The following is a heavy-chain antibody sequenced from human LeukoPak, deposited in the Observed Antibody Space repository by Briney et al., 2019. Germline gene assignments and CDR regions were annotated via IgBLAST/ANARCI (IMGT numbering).Heavy chain of an antibody. CDR2: IYYSGST. Sequence: PSETLSLTCTVSGGSISSYYWSWIRQPPGKGLEWIGYIYYSGSTNYNPSLKSRVTISVDTSKNQFSLKLSSVTAADTAVYYCARARGYSYGSYMDVWAKGTTVTVSS. V-gene: IGHV4-59*01. J-gene: IGHJ6*03. CDR1: GGSISSYY. D-gene: IGHD5-18*01. CDR3: ARARGYSYGSYMDV.